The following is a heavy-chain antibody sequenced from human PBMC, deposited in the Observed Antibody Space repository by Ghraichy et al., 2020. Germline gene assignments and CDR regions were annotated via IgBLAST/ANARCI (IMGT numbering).Heavy chain of an antibody. V-gene: IGHV1-69*13. CDR2: IIPIFGTT. Sequence: SVKVSCTASGGTLSSYALSWVRQAPGQGLEWMGGIIPIFGTTNYAQKVQGRVTISADHSTSTAYMELSSLTSEDTALYYCEIRDDSHDHGMHVWGQGTAVTVSS. CDR1: GGTLSSYA. D-gene: IGHD3-10*01. CDR3: EIRDDSHDHGMHV. J-gene: IGHJ6*02.